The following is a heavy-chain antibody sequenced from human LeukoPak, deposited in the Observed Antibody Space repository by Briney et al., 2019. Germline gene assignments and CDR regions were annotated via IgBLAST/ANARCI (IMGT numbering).Heavy chain of an antibody. CDR2: INHSGST. CDR3: ARGGYCGGDCYFYY. Sequence: SETLSLTCAVYGGSFSGYYWSWIRQPPGKGLEWIGEINHSGSTNYDPSPKSRLTISVDTSKNQFSLKLSSVTAADTAVYYCARGGYCGGDCYFYYWGQGTLVTVSS. CDR1: GGSFSGYY. J-gene: IGHJ4*02. V-gene: IGHV4-34*01. D-gene: IGHD2-21*02.